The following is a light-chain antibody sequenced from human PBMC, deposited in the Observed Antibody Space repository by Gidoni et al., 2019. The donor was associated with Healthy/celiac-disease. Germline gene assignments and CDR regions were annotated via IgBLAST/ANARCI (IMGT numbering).Light chain of an antibody. CDR2: GNS. CDR1: SSNIGAGYD. CDR3: QSYDSSLSGSHVV. V-gene: IGLV1-40*01. Sequence: QSVLTQPPSVSGPPGQRVPISCTGSSSNIGAGYDVHWYQQLPGTAPKLLIYGNSNRPSGVPDRFSGSKSGTSASLAITGLQAEDEADYYCQSYDSSLSGSHVVFGGGTKLTVL. J-gene: IGLJ2*01.